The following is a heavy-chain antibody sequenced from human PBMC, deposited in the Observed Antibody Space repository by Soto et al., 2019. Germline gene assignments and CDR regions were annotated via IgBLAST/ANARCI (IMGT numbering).Heavy chain of an antibody. CDR3: AREEDWTSQRGVPDY. CDR1: GGSISSGDYY. CDR2: IYYSGST. Sequence: PSETLSLTCTVSGGSISSGDYYWSWIRQPPGTGLEWIGYIYYSGSTYYNPSLKSRVTISVDTSKNQFSLKLSSVTAADTAVYYCAREEDWTSQRGVPDYWGQGTLVTVSS. J-gene: IGHJ4*02. D-gene: IGHD1-1*01. V-gene: IGHV4-30-4*01.